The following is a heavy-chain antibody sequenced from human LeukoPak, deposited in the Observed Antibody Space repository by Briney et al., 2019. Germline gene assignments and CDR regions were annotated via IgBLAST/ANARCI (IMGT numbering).Heavy chain of an antibody. Sequence: QAGGSLRLSCAASGFTFSSYAMSWVRQASGKGLEWVSTISGSAATTYYADSVEGRFTISRDDSQNTLYLQMNSLRAEDTAVYYCARRRAYDTSGPYPFDYWGQGTLVTVSS. D-gene: IGHD3-22*01. V-gene: IGHV3-23*01. CDR3: ARRRAYDTSGPYPFDY. CDR2: ISGSAATT. J-gene: IGHJ4*02. CDR1: GFTFSSYA.